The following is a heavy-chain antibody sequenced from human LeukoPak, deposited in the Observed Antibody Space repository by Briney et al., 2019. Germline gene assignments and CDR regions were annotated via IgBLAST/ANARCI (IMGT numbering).Heavy chain of an antibody. V-gene: IGHV4-59*01. Sequence: SETLSLTCTVSGGSISSYYWSWIRQPPGKGLEWIGYIYYSGSTNYNPSLKSRVTISVDTSKNQFSLKLSSVTAADTAVYYCAKDLIAVAGTPTGNWFDPWGQGTLVTVSS. CDR1: GGSISSYY. CDR2: IYYSGST. D-gene: IGHD6-19*01. CDR3: AKDLIAVAGTPTGNWFDP. J-gene: IGHJ5*02.